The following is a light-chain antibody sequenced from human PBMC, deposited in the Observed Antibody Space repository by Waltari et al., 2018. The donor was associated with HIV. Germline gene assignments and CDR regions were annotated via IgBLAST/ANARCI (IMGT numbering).Light chain of an antibody. CDR2: EVS. J-gene: IGLJ1*01. Sequence: QSTLTQPVSVSGSPGQSIAISCTGTNTDVGAYNSVSCFQHHPGKSPQHIIYEVSNRPSGFSNRFSGSKSGDTAFLTIAGLQAEDEADYYCWSYTTSDTFVFGTGTKVTVL. CDR3: WSYTTSDTFV. CDR1: NTDVGAYNS. V-gene: IGLV2-14*01.